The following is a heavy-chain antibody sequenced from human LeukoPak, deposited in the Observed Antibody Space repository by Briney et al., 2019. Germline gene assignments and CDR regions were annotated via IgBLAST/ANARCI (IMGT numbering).Heavy chain of an antibody. CDR3: AQEIRPNDY. CDR2: ITISGDNT. V-gene: IGHV3-23*01. D-gene: IGHD4-17*01. Sequence: GESLKISCAVSGFTFSSHAMSWVRQAPGKGLEWVSSITISGDNTLYADSVKGRFTISRDNSKNTLYLQMNSLRVEDTAVYYCAQEIRPNDYWGQGTLVTVSS. J-gene: IGHJ4*02. CDR1: GFTFSSHA.